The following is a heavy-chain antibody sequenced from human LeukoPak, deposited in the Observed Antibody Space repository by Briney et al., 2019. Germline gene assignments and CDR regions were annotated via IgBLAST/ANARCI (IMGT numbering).Heavy chain of an antibody. D-gene: IGHD6-19*01. CDR2: ISYDGSNK. Sequence: GGSLRLSCAASGFTFSSYGMHWVRQAPGKGLEWVAVISYDGSNKYYADSVKGRFAISRDNSKDTLYLQMNSLRAEDTAVYYCAKGGEQWLVTDYWGQGTLVTVSS. V-gene: IGHV3-30*18. CDR1: GFTFSSYG. CDR3: AKGGEQWLVTDY. J-gene: IGHJ4*02.